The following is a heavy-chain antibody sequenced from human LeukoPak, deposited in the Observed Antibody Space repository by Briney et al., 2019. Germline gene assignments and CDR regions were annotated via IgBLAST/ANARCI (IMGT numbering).Heavy chain of an antibody. Sequence: GGSLRLSCAASGFTFSRSWMHWVRQAPGKGLEWVASIKEDGSEKYYVDSVKGRFTISRDNAKNSLYLRMNSLRAEDTAMYYCASSGWYSTPNWFDPWGQGTLVIVSS. CDR3: ASSGWYSTPNWFDP. CDR2: IKEDGSEK. D-gene: IGHD6-19*01. CDR1: GFTFSRSW. J-gene: IGHJ5*02. V-gene: IGHV3-7*01.